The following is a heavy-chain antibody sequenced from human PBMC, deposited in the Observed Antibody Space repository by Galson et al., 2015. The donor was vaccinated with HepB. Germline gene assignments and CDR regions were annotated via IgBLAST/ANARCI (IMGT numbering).Heavy chain of an antibody. CDR1: GFTVSSYA. CDR3: ARGTSSGWVFDY. Sequence: SLRLSCAASGFTVSSYAMHWVRQAPGKGLEYVSAISSNGGSTYYANSVKGRFTISRDNSKNTLYLQMGSLRAEDMAVYYCARGTSSGWVFDYWGQGTLVTVSS. D-gene: IGHD6-19*01. V-gene: IGHV3-64*01. CDR2: ISSNGGST. J-gene: IGHJ4*02.